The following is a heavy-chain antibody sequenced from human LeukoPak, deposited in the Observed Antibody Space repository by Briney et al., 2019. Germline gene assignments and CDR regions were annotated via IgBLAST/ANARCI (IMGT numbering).Heavy chain of an antibody. V-gene: IGHV3-30*18. CDR3: AKPRTFYDILTVSFQN. CDR1: GFTFSNFG. J-gene: IGHJ1*01. CDR2: ISYVGGEQ. D-gene: IGHD3-9*01. Sequence: PGGSLRLSCAASGFTFSNFGMHWVRQAPGKGLEWVAVISYVGGEQHYGDSVKGRFSISRDDSRSTVYLQMNRLTAEDTALYYCAKPRTFYDILTVSFQNWGQGTWVTVSA.